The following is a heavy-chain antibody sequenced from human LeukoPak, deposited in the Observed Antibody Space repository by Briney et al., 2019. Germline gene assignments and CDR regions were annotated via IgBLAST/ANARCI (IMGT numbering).Heavy chain of an antibody. J-gene: IGHJ4*02. D-gene: IGHD3-10*01. CDR1: GFTFSSYA. CDR2: ISYDGSNK. V-gene: IGHV3-30-3*01. Sequence: PGRSLTLSCAASGFTFSSYAMHWVRQAPGKGLEWVAVISYDGSNKYYADSVKGRFTLSRDNSKNTLYLQMSSLRAEDTAVYYCARGGALDGSGYYFDYSSQGSLVTVSS. CDR3: ARGGALDGSGYYFDY.